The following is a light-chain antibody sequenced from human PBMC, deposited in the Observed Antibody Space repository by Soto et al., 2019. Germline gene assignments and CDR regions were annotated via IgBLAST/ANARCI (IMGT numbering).Light chain of an antibody. V-gene: IGKV4-1*01. Sequence: DIVLTQSPDSLAVSLGERATMNCKSSQSVLSSSNNKNYLTWYQQKPGQPPKLLISWASTRESGVPDRFSGRAAGTDVSLTISSLQAEDVAVYYCHQYYSARFPFGGGTKVEI. CDR3: HQYYSARFP. J-gene: IGKJ4*01. CDR1: QSVLSSSNNKNY. CDR2: WAS.